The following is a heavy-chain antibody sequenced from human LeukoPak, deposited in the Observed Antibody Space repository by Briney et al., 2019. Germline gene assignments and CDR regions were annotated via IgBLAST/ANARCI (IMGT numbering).Heavy chain of an antibody. CDR3: ARDSSTYAPHYYYIDV. CDR2: IYYSGST. D-gene: IGHD6-13*01. J-gene: IGHJ6*03. Sequence: SETLSLTCTVSGGSISSYYWSWIRQPPGKGLDWIGYIYYSGSTNYNPSLKSRVTISVDTSKNQFSLKLSSVTAADTAVYYCARDSSTYAPHYYYIDVWGKGTTVTVSS. V-gene: IGHV4-59*01. CDR1: GGSISSYY.